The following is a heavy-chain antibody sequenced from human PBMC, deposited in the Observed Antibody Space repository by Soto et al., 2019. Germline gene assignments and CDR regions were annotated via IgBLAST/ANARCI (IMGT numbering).Heavy chain of an antibody. CDR3: ARDFFAGSGALLPAFQY. D-gene: IGHD1-26*01. Sequence: EVQLLESGGGLVQPGGSLRLSCAASGFTFSSYAMNWVRQAPGKGLEWVSGINASGGSSYYTDSVKGRFTIFRDKSKNPRYLQMTSLRADDTAVYYCARDFFAGSGALLPAFQYWGQGTLVTVSS. CDR1: GFTFSSYA. V-gene: IGHV3-23*01. CDR2: INASGGSS. J-gene: IGHJ1*01.